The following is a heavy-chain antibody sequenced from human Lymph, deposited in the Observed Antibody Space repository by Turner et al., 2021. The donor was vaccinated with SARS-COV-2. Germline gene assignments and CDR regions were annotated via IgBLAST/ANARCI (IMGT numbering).Heavy chain of an antibody. CDR3: ARDSSGSGTLDY. J-gene: IGHJ4*02. V-gene: IGHV3-30-3*01. Sequence: QVQLVASGGGVVQPGRSLRLSCAASGFTFNNYPMHWVRQAPGKGLEWVAVISYDGSNKYYADSVKGRFTISRDNSKNTLYLQMNSLRAEDTAVYYCARDSSGSGTLDYWGQGTLVTASS. D-gene: IGHD3-10*01. CDR1: GFTFNNYP. CDR2: ISYDGSNK.